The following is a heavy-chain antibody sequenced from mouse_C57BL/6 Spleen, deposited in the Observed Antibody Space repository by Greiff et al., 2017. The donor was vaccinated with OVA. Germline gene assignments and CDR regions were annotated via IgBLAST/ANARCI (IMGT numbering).Heavy chain of an antibody. J-gene: IGHJ2*01. Sequence: VQLKQSGPGLVKPGASVKIPCKASGFTFTDYNMDWVKQSHGKSLEWIGDINPNNGGTIYNQKFKGKATLTVDKSSSTAYMELRSLTSEDTAVYYCARVGFNFDDWGQGTTLTVSS. CDR1: GFTFTDYN. V-gene: IGHV1-18*01. CDR2: INPNNGGT. CDR3: ARVGFNFDD.